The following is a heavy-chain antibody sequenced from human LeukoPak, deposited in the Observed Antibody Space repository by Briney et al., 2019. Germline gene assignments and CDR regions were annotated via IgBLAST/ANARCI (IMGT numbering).Heavy chain of an antibody. CDR1: GGCISSYY. CDR3: AREGTYGDYVVEY. V-gene: IGHV4-4*07. Sequence: PSETLPLTCTGPGGCISSYYWSWIRQPAGKGLEWIGRIYTSGSTNYDPSLKSQVTLARDTYKNQFALELTSVSAPDTGLDYDAREGTYGDYVVEYWGQGTLVTVSS. J-gene: IGHJ4*02. CDR2: IYTSGST. D-gene: IGHD4-17*01.